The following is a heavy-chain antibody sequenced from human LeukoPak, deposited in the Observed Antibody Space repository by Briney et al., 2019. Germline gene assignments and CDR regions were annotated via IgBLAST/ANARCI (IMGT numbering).Heavy chain of an antibody. CDR2: IYHSGST. CDR3: ARTAPVRYFDWLPYYFDY. J-gene: IGHJ4*02. V-gene: IGHV4-4*02. Sequence: PSETLSLTCAVSGGSISSSNWWSWVRQPPGKGLEWIGEIYHSGSTNYNPSLKSRVTISVDTSKNQFSLKLSSVTAADTAVYYCARTAPVRYFDWLPYYFDYWGQGTLVTVSS. D-gene: IGHD3-9*01. CDR1: GGSISSSNW.